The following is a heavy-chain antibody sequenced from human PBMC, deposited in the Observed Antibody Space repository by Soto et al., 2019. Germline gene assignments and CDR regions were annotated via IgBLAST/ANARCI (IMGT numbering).Heavy chain of an antibody. J-gene: IGHJ6*02. CDR3: ARDGQKQLPYTMDV. V-gene: IGHV3-33*01. CDR2: IWPDETTK. CDR1: GFSFRGHA. D-gene: IGHD6-13*01. Sequence: QVQLVESGGGVVQPGRSLRLSCAASGFSFRGHAIHWVRQAPGKGLEWMVQIWPDETTKYYADSVKGRFTTSRDNSKNTVYLQMNSLRADDTAVYYCARDGQKQLPYTMDVWGQGTTVTVSS.